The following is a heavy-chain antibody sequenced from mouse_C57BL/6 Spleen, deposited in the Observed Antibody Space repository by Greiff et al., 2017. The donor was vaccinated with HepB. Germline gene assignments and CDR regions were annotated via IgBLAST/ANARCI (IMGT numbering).Heavy chain of an antibody. J-gene: IGHJ3*01. D-gene: IGHD2-4*01. CDR2: INPNNGGT. CDR1: GYTFTDYY. Sequence: EVQLQQSGPELVKPGASVKISCKASGYTFTDYYMNWVKQSHGKSLEWIGDINPNNGGTSHNQKFKGKATLTVDKSSSTAYMELRSLTSEDSAVYYCARGDYDERFAYWGQGTLVTVSA. V-gene: IGHV1-26*01. CDR3: ARGDYDERFAY.